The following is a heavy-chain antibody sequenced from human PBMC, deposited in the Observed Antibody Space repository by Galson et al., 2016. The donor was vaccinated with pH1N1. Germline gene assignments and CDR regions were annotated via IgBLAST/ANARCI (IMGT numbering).Heavy chain of an antibody. CDR1: GGSFSDYY. D-gene: IGHD3-10*01. CDR2: VNPSGST. J-gene: IGHJ4*02. Sequence: ETLSLTCTVYGGSFSDYYWSWIRQPPGKGLEWIGEVNPSGSTIYNPSPNSRVIISADTSRNQFSLKLTSVTAADTAVYFCARVDFGGKLGDWGQGTQVIVSS. V-gene: IGHV4-34*01. CDR3: ARVDFGGKLGD.